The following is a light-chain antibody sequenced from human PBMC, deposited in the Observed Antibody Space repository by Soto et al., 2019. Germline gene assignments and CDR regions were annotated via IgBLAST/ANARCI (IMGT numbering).Light chain of an antibody. CDR1: SSNIGAGYD. V-gene: IGLV1-40*01. CDR2: GNN. J-gene: IGLJ1*01. CDR3: SSYAGSSNV. Sequence: QSVLTQPPAVSGAPGQGVTISCTGSSSNIGAGYDVHWYQQLPGRVPKLLIYGNNNRPSGVPDRFSVSKSGASASLAITGLQAEDEADYYCSSYAGSSNVFGTGTKVTV.